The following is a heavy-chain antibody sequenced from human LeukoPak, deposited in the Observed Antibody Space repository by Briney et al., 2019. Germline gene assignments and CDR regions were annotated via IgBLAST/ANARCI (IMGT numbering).Heavy chain of an antibody. CDR2: INPSGGST. J-gene: IGHJ4*02. D-gene: IGHD2-2*02. CDR1: GYTFTSYY. Sequence: ASVKVSCKASGYTFTSYYMHWVRQAPGQGLEWMGIINPSGGSTSYAQKFQGRVTMTRDTSTSTVYMELSSLRSEDTAVYYCARGADIVVVPAAIPLLGYWGQGTLVTVSS. V-gene: IGHV1-46*01. CDR3: ARGADIVVVPAAIPLLGY.